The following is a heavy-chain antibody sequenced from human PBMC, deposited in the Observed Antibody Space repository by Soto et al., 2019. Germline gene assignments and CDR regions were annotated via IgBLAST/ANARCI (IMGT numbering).Heavy chain of an antibody. CDR3: ARERAPGIAAAGTLVGWFDP. CDR1: GFTSSSYE. D-gene: IGHD6-13*01. CDR2: ISSSGSTI. J-gene: IGHJ5*02. Sequence: PGGSLRLSCAASGFTSSSYEMNWVRQAPGKGLEWVSYISSSGSTIYYADSVKGRFTISRDNAKNSLYLQMNSLRAEDTAVYYCARERAPGIAAAGTLVGWFDPWGQGTLVTVSS. V-gene: IGHV3-48*03.